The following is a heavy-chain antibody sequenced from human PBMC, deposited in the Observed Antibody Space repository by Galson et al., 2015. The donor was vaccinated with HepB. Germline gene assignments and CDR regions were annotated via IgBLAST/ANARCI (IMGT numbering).Heavy chain of an antibody. J-gene: IGHJ2*01. D-gene: IGHD3-10*01. V-gene: IGHV4-59*08. CDR3: ARPMWFGELFHFDF. CDR1: GDSMNYYF. CDR2: VYDTGST. Sequence: SLTCTVSGDSMNYYFWSWFRQPPGKALEWIGYVYDTGSTKYNPFLKSRVTILLDKSNNQFSLRLNSVTAADTAFYYCARPMWFGELFHFDFWGPGSLVTVSS.